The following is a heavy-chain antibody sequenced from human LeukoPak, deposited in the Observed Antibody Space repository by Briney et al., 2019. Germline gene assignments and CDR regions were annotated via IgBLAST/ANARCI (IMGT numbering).Heavy chain of an antibody. CDR1: GGSISSGGYC. Sequence: SETLSLTCTVSGGSISSGGYCWSWIRQHPGKGLEWTGYIYYSGSTYYNPSLKSRVTISVDTSKNQFSLKLSSVTAADTAVYYCARAPKATSFGYWGQGTLVTVSS. J-gene: IGHJ4*02. CDR2: IYYSGST. CDR3: ARAPKATSFGY. V-gene: IGHV4-31*03.